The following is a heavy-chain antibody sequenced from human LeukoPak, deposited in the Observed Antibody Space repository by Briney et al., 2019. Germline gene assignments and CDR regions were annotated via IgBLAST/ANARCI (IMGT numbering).Heavy chain of an antibody. V-gene: IGHV4-4*02. J-gene: IGHJ3*02. CDR2: IHQDGEP. Sequence: PTETLSLTCAVSGASITNNWWSWVRQSPGKGLEWIGEIHQDGEPHYNTSLTSRVTLSLDSAQNQFSLKLTSVTAADTAVYYCARRRYYDSSETDAFDIWGQGTMVTVSS. CDR1: GASITNNW. D-gene: IGHD3-22*01. CDR3: ARRRYYDSSETDAFDI.